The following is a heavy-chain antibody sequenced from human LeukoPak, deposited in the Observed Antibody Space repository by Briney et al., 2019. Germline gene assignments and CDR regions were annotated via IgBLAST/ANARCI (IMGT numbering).Heavy chain of an antibody. D-gene: IGHD2-2*01. Sequence: GGSLRLSCAASGFTFSSYWMHWVRQAPGKGLVWVSRINSDGSSTTYADSVKGRFTISRDNAKNTLYLQLNSLRAEDTAVYYCARDRATSAGDFFDYWGQGTLVTVSS. CDR3: ARDRATSAGDFFDY. V-gene: IGHV3-74*01. J-gene: IGHJ4*02. CDR1: GFTFSSYW. CDR2: INSDGSST.